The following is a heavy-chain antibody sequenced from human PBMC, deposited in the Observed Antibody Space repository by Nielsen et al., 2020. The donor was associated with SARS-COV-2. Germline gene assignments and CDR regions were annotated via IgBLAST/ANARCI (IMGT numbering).Heavy chain of an antibody. CDR1: GFTVSSNY. CDR2: INWNGGST. CDR3: ARDDYGGNSDY. J-gene: IGHJ4*02. V-gene: IGHV3-20*01. D-gene: IGHD4-23*01. Sequence: GESLKISCAASGFTVSSNYMSWVRQAPGKGLEWVSGINWNGGSTGYADSVKGRFTISRDNAKNSLYLQMNSLRAEDTALYHCARDDYGGNSDYWGQGTLVTVSS.